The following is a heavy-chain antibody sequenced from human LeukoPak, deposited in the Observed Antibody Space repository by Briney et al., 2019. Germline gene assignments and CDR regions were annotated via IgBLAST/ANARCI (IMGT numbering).Heavy chain of an antibody. CDR1: EFTFSSYS. CDR2: ITNSGNSK. J-gene: IGHJ4*02. V-gene: IGHV3-48*01. Sequence: GGSLRLSCAASEFTFSSYSMNWVRQAPGKGLEWVSYITNSGNSKSYADSVKGRFTISRDNTKNSLYLQMNGLRAEDTAVYYCAREESSSSWPYYFDYWGQGTLVTVSS. CDR3: AREESSSSWPYYFDY. D-gene: IGHD6-13*01.